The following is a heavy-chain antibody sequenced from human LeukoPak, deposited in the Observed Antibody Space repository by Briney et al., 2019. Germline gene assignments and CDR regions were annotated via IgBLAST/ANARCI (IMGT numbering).Heavy chain of an antibody. CDR3: ARGRTGITIFGVVIIHSGMDV. V-gene: IGHV4-34*01. D-gene: IGHD3-3*01. CDR1: GGSFSGYY. Sequence: SETLSLTCAVYGGSFSGYYWSWIRQPPGKGLEWIGEINHSGSTNYNPSLKSRVTTSVDTSKNQFSLKLSSVTAADTAVYYCARGRTGITIFGVVIIHSGMDVWGKGTTVTVSS. J-gene: IGHJ6*04. CDR2: INHSGST.